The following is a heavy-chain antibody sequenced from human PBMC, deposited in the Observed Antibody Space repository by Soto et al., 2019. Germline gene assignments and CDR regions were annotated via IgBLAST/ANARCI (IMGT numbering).Heavy chain of an antibody. D-gene: IGHD6-13*01. CDR2: INHSGST. V-gene: IGHV4-4*02. J-gene: IGHJ4*02. Sequence: SETLSLTCAVSGGSISSSNWWSWVRQPPGKGLEWIGEINHSGSTNYNPSLKSRVTISVDTSKNQFSLKLGSVTAADTAVYYCARRREGSSWYDPHFDYWGQGTLVTVSS. CDR1: GGSISSSNW. CDR3: ARRREGSSWYDPHFDY.